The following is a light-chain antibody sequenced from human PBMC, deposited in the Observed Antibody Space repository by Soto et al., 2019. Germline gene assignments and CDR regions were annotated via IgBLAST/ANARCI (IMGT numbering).Light chain of an antibody. CDR2: EVN. J-gene: IGLJ1*01. Sequence: QSVLTKPASLSGSPGQSITISCTGTSSDIGAYDCVSWFQQHPGKAPKLMISEVNNRPSGVSNRFSGSKSGNTAYLTISGLQVEDEAEYFCFSFTTTGTHVFGTGTKVTVL. V-gene: IGLV2-14*01. CDR3: FSFTTTGTHV. CDR1: SSDIGAYDC.